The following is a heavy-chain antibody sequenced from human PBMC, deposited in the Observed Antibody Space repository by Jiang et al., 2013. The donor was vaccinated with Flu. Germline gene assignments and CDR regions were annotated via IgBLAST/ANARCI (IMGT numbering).Heavy chain of an antibody. J-gene: IGHJ4*02. Sequence: LLKPSETLSLTCAVYGGSFSGYYWSWTRQPPGKGLEWIGEINHSGSTNYNPSLKSRVTISVDTSKNQFSLKLSSVTAADTAVYYCARGRSSSPTGDCWGQGTLVTVSS. CDR2: INHSGST. CDR1: GGSFSGYY. D-gene: IGHD6-6*01. V-gene: IGHV4-34*01. CDR3: ARGRSSSPTGDC.